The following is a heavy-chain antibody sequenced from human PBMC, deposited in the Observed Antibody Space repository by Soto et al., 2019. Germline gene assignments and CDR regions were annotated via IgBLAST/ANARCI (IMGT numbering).Heavy chain of an antibody. CDR2: ISSSGSII. Sequence: VGSLRLSCAASGFTFSDNYMSWIRQAPGKGLEWVSYISSSGSIIYYADSVKGRFTISRDNAKNSLYLQMNSLRAEDTAVYYCARDLGYYESDGYFDYWGQGALVTVSS. CDR3: ARDLGYYESDGYFDY. J-gene: IGHJ4*02. V-gene: IGHV3-11*01. D-gene: IGHD3-22*01. CDR1: GFTFSDNY.